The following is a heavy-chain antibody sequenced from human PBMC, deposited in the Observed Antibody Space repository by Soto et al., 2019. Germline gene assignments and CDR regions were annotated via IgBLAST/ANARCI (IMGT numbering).Heavy chain of an antibody. V-gene: IGHV1-8*01. CDR1: RYTFTSYD. CDR2: MNPNSGNT. CDR3: SRGDSRSWYGGHWFDP. D-gene: IGHD6-13*01. Sequence: ASVKFSFKASRYTFTSYDINWVRQATGQGLEWMGWMNPNSGNTGYAQKFQGRVTMTRKTSRSTAYMELSSMRSEDTAVYYCSRGDSRSWYGGHWFDPWGQGTLVNVAS. J-gene: IGHJ5*02.